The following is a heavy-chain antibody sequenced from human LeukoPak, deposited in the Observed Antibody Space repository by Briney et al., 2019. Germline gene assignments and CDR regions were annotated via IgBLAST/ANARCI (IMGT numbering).Heavy chain of an antibody. Sequence: ASVKVSCKASGYTFTTYALHWLRQAPGQRLEWMGWINAGYGNTKYSQKFQGRVTLTSDTSANTAYMDLSSLKSEDTAVYYCARDRGDGYNYEGLDFWGQGTLVTVSS. V-gene: IGHV1-3*01. CDR1: GYTFTTYA. CDR2: INAGYGNT. J-gene: IGHJ4*02. D-gene: IGHD5-24*01. CDR3: ARDRGDGYNYEGLDF.